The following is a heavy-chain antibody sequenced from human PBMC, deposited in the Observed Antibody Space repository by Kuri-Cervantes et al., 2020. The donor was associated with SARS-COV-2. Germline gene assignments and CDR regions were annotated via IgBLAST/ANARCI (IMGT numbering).Heavy chain of an antibody. CDR1: GFTFSSYE. J-gene: IGHJ6*01. CDR3: AKGGRLEQWLVDYYYYGMDV. V-gene: IGHV3-23*01. Sequence: GESLKISCAASGFTFSSYEMSWVRQAPGKGLEWVSAISGSGGSTYYADSVKGRFTISRDNSKNTLYLQMNSLRAEDTAVYYCAKGGRLEQWLVDYYYYGMDVWGQGTTVT. D-gene: IGHD6-19*01. CDR2: ISGSGGST.